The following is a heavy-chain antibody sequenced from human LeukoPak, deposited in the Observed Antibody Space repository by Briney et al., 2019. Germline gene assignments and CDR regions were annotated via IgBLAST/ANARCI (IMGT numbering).Heavy chain of an antibody. CDR3: ARLRDDGIVVELVGMDV. V-gene: IGHV4-59*08. Sequence: SETLSLTCTVSGGTISSYYWSWIRQPPGKGLEWIGYIYYSGSTNYNPSLKSRVTMSVDTSKNQFSLKLSSVTAADTAVYYCARLRDDGIVVELVGMDVWGQGTTVTVSS. CDR2: IYYSGST. D-gene: IGHD2-21*01. J-gene: IGHJ6*02. CDR1: GGTISSYY.